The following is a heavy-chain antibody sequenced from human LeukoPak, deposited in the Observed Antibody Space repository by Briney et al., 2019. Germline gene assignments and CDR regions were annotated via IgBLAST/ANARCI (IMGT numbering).Heavy chain of an antibody. J-gene: IGHJ4*02. CDR1: GGSFSPYY. Sequence: SETLSLTCAVYGGSFSPYYWSWIRQPPGKGLERIGEINHSGSTNYNPSLKSRVTISVDTSKNQFSLRLSSVTAADTAVYYCSRGGFYCGGDCYVDYWGQGTLVTVSS. V-gene: IGHV4-34*01. D-gene: IGHD2-21*02. CDR2: INHSGST. CDR3: SRGGFYCGGDCYVDY.